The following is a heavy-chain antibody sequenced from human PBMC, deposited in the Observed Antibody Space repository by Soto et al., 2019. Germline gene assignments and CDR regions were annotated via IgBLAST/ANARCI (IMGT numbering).Heavy chain of an antibody. CDR1: GGSISSYY. CDR3: ARGLRTPAAGTGGYRWFDP. CDR2: IYYSGST. D-gene: IGHD6-13*01. Sequence: SEALSLTCTVPGGSISSYYWSWIRQPPGKGLEWIGYIYYSGSTNYNPSLKSRVTISVDTSKNQFSLKLSSVTAADTAVYYCARGLRTPAAGTGGYRWFDPWGQGTLVTVSS. J-gene: IGHJ5*02. V-gene: IGHV4-59*01.